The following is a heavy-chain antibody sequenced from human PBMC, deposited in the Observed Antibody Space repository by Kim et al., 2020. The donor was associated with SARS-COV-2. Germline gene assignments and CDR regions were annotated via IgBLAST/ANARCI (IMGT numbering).Heavy chain of an antibody. J-gene: IGHJ3*02. Sequence: GGSLRLSCAASGFTFDDYAMHWVRQAPGKGLEWVSLISGDGGSTYYADSVKGRFTISRDNSKNSLYLQMNSLRTEDTALYYCAKVLPMYSSSSSRLQLNAFDIWGQGTMVTVSS. D-gene: IGHD6-6*01. CDR2: ISGDGGST. CDR1: GFTFDDYA. CDR3: AKVLPMYSSSSSRLQLNAFDI. V-gene: IGHV3-43*02.